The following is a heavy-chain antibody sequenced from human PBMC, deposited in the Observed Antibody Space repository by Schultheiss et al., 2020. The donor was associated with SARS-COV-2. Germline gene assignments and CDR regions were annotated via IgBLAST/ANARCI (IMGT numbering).Heavy chain of an antibody. CDR1: GGSISSGGYY. CDR2: IYYSGST. J-gene: IGHJ4*02. Sequence: SETLSLTCTVSGGSISSGGYYWSWIRQHPGKGLEWIGYIYYSGSTYYNPSLKSRVTISVDTSKNQFSLKLSSVTAADTAVYYCARGGLGGGDASDYWGQGTLVTVSS. V-gene: IGHV4-31*03. CDR3: ARGGLGGGDASDY. D-gene: IGHD2-21*02.